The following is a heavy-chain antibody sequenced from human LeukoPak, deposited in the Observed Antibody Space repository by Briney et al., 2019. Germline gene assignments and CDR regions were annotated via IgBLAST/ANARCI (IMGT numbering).Heavy chain of an antibody. CDR1: GFTFSTYA. Sequence: GGSLRLSCEASGFTFSTYAMHWVRQAPGKGLEWVAVISIDGSDKHHADSVEGRFTISRDNSKNTLYLQMNSLRAEDTAVYFCARDVKSSAEYYFDYWGQGTLVTVSS. J-gene: IGHJ4*02. V-gene: IGHV3-30*04. CDR3: ARDVKSSAEYYFDY. CDR2: ISIDGSDK. D-gene: IGHD6-13*01.